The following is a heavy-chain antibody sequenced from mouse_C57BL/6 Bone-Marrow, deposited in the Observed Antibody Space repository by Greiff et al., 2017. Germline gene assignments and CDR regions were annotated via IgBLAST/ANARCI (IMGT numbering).Heavy chain of an antibody. D-gene: IGHD1-1*01. V-gene: IGHV1-58*01. CDR1: GYTFTSYG. CDR2: IYIGNGYT. J-gene: IGHJ2*01. Sequence: SGAELVRPGSSVKMSCKTSGYTFTSYGINWVKQRPGQGLEWIGYIYIGNGYTEYNEKFKGKATLTSDTSSSTAYMQLSSLTSEDSAVYYCARRDYYYYGSSYDYWGQGTTLTVSS. CDR3: ARRDYYYYGSSYDY.